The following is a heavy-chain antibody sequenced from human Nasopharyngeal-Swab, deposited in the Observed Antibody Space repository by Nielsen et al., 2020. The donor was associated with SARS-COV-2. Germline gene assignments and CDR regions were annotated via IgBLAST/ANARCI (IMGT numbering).Heavy chain of an antibody. CDR1: GFSVSTYG. Sequence: GESLKISCAGSGFSVSTYGMNWVRQAPGRGLEWVSAITGSGDATNYADSVRGRFTISRDNSKSTLYLQMNSLRAEDTAEYFCAKDGVRLNGIDVWGQGTTVTVSS. V-gene: IGHV3-23*01. CDR2: ITGSGDAT. CDR3: AKDGVRLNGIDV. J-gene: IGHJ6*02. D-gene: IGHD3-16*01.